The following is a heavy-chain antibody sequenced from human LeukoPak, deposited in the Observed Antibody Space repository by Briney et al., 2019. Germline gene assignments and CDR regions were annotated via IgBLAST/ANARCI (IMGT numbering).Heavy chain of an antibody. Sequence: KASETLSLTCTVSGGSISSCYWSWIRQPPGKGLEWIGNIYYTGSTNYNPSLKSRVTISVDTSKNQFSLKLSSVTAADTAVYYCARAFSSGWYPYSIGGLWFDYWGQGTLVTVSS. J-gene: IGHJ4*02. V-gene: IGHV4-59*01. CDR2: IYYTGST. CDR3: ARAFSSGWYPYSIGGLWFDY. D-gene: IGHD6-19*01. CDR1: GGSISSCY.